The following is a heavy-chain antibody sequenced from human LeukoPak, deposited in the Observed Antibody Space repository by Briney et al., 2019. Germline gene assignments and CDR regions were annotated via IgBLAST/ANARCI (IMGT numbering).Heavy chain of an antibody. CDR2: INHSGST. J-gene: IGHJ4*02. CDR3: ARGRGYSSLDYFDY. D-gene: IGHD6-19*01. Sequence: SETLSLTCAVYGGSFSGYYWSWIRQPPGKGLEWIGEINHSGSTNYNPSLKSRVTISVDTSKNQFSLKLSSVTAVDTAVYYCARGRGYSSLDYFDYWGQGTLVTVSS. V-gene: IGHV4-34*01. CDR1: GGSFSGYY.